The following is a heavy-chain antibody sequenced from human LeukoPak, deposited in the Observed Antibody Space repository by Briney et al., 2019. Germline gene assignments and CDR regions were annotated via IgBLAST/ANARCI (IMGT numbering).Heavy chain of an antibody. D-gene: IGHD3-3*01. Sequence: GGSLRLSCAASGFTFDDYGVSWVRQAPGKGLEWVSGINWNGGSTGYADSVKGRFTISRDNAKNSLYLQMNSLRAEDTALYYCARAITIFGVVMGNDYWGQGTLVTVSS. J-gene: IGHJ4*02. CDR1: GFTFDDYG. CDR3: ARAITIFGVVMGNDY. CDR2: INWNGGST. V-gene: IGHV3-20*04.